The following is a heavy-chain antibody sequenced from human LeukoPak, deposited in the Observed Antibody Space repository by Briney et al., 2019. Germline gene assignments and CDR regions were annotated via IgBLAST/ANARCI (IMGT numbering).Heavy chain of an antibody. CDR2: INPNSGGT. J-gene: IGHJ4*02. CDR1: GYSFTGYY. D-gene: IGHD3-22*01. V-gene: IGHV1-2*02. Sequence: ASVKVSCKAAGYSFTGYYMHWVRQAPGQGLEWMGWINPNSGGTNYAQKFQGRVTMTRDTSISTAYMELSRLRSDDTAVYYCARARPNGLLRARDGDFDYWGQGTLVTVSS. CDR3: ARARPNGLLRARDGDFDY.